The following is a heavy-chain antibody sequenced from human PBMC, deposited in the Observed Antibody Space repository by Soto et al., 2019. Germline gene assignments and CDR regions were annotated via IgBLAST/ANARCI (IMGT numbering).Heavy chain of an antibody. CDR1: GGTFSSYA. V-gene: IGHV1-69*01. Sequence: QVQLVQSGAEVKKPGSSVKVSRKASGGTFSSYAISWVRQAPGQGLEWMGGIIPIFGTANYAQKFQGRVTITADESTSTAYMELSSLRSEDTAVYYCARVLGMATINLNYYYYYGMDVWGQGTTVTVSS. D-gene: IGHD5-12*01. CDR2: IIPIFGTA. J-gene: IGHJ6*02. CDR3: ARVLGMATINLNYYYYYGMDV.